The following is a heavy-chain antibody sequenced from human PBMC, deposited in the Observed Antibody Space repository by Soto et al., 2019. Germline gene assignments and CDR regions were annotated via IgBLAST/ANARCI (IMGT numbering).Heavy chain of an antibody. CDR3: ARVGATMARGKGMDV. CDR1: GGSISNYY. J-gene: IGHJ6*02. CDR2: IYSAGSA. D-gene: IGHD3-10*01. Sequence: QVQLQESGPGLVKPSETLSLTCTVSGGSISNYYWSWIRQPPGKGLEWLGYIYSAGSANYNPSLKSRVFISVDTFKNQFSLKRGSVTAADTAVYYCARVGATMARGKGMDVWGQGTTAIVSS. V-gene: IGHV4-59*01.